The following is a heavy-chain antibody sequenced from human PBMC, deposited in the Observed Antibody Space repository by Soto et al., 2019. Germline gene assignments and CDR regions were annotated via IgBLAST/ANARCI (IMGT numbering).Heavy chain of an antibody. Sequence: QVHLQESGPGLVKPSETLSLTCTVSGGFINNSAYYWGWIRQPPGKGLDWIGSGYYGGRTYYNPSIKSGVTFSLDTSKSRFSLELSSVTAADTAVYYCARHGAYSTSVYYYYGMDVWGQGTTVTVSS. V-gene: IGHV4-39*01. CDR2: GYYGGRT. D-gene: IGHD6-13*01. CDR3: ARHGAYSTSVYYYYGMDV. J-gene: IGHJ6*02. CDR1: GGFINNSAYY.